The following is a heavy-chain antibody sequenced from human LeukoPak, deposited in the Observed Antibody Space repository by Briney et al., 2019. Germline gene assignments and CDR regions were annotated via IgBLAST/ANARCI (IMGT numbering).Heavy chain of an antibody. V-gene: IGHV1-69*04. CDR3: ARGDSSGYPSDY. D-gene: IGHD3-22*01. J-gene: IGHJ4*02. CDR1: GGTFSSYA. Sequence: ASVKASCKASGGTFSSYAISWVRQAPGQGLEWMGRIIPILGIANYAQKFQGRVTITADKSTSTAYMELSSLRSEDTAVYYCARGDSSGYPSDYWGQGTLVTVSS. CDR2: IIPILGIA.